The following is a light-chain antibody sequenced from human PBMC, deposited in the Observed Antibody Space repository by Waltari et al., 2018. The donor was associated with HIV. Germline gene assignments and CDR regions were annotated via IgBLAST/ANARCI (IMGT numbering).Light chain of an antibody. V-gene: IGKV1-27*01. CDR2: VAS. J-gene: IGKJ3*01. CDR1: QAISNY. Sequence: DIQMTQSPSSVSAHVGDTVRITCRASQAISNYLAWYQHKPGRVPTLLIYVASALQSGVPSRFSGSGSGTDFTLTIANLQPEDVATYYCQKYNSVPFTFGPGTKVEIK. CDR3: QKYNSVPFT.